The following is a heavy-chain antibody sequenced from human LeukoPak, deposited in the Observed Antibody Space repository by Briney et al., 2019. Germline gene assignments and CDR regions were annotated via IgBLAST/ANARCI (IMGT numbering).Heavy chain of an antibody. CDR1: GDSISTSSYY. D-gene: IGHD6-13*01. J-gene: IGHJ3*01. V-gene: IGHV4-39*07. CDR2: IYYSGST. Sequence: KTSETLSLTCSVSGDSISTSSYYWGWIRQPPGKGLEWIGTIYYSGSTYYNPSLESRVTMSIDTSKNQFSLKVNSVTAADTAVYYCARDLASSSYNAAFDLWGQGTMVTVSS. CDR3: ARDLASSSYNAAFDL.